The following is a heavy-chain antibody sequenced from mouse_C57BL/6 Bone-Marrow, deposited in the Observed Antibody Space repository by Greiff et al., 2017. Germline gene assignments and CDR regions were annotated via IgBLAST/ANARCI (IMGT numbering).Heavy chain of an antibody. Sequence: VKVVESGPGLVAPSQSLSITCTVSGFSLTSYGVDWVRPPPGKGLEWLGVIWGGGSTNYNSALMSRLSIRQDNSKSQVFLKMNSLQTDDTAMYYCANHIMTTVVRHWYFDVWGTGTTVTVSS. CDR3: ANHIMTTVVRHWYFDV. J-gene: IGHJ1*03. V-gene: IGHV2-9*01. CDR1: GFSLTSYG. CDR2: IWGGGST. D-gene: IGHD1-1*01.